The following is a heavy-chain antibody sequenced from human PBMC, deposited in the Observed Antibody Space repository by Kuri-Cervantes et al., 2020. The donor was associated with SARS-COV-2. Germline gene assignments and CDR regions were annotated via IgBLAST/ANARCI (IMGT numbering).Heavy chain of an antibody. D-gene: IGHD3-10*01. V-gene: IGHV3-23*01. J-gene: IGHJ4*02. CDR2: ISGSGGST. CDR3: AKEGSFYGSGRHFDY. CDR1: GFTFGDYA. Sequence: GESLKISCTASGFTFGDYAMSWVRQAPGKGLEWVSAISGSGGSTYYADSVKGRFTISRDNSKNTLYLQMNSLRAEDTAVYYCAKEGSFYGSGRHFDYWGQGTLVTVSS.